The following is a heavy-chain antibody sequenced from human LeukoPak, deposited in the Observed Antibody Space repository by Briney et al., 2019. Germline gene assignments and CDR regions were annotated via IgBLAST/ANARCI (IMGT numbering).Heavy chain of an antibody. CDR1: GGSISSYY. J-gene: IGHJ4*02. CDR3: ARHYYDSILVDY. D-gene: IGHD3-22*01. V-gene: IGHV4-59*08. Sequence: PSETLSLTCTVSGGSISSYYWSWIRQPPGKGLEWIGYIYYSGSTNYNPSLKSRVTISVDTSKNQFSLKLSSVTAADTAVYYCARHYYDSILVDYWGQGTLVTVSS. CDR2: IYYSGST.